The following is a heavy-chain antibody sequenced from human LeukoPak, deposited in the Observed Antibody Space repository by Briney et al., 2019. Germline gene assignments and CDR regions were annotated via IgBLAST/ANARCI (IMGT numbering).Heavy chain of an antibody. CDR2: IYTGGNT. D-gene: IGHD7-27*01. CDR1: GASISSYY. CDR3: ARASWEYDY. J-gene: IGHJ4*02. Sequence: SETLSLTCTASGASISSYYWSWIRQPPGKGLEWIGYIYTGGNTSYNPSLKSRVTISWDTSKNQYSLKLSSVTAADTAVHYCARASWEYDYWGQGTLVTVSS. V-gene: IGHV4-4*09.